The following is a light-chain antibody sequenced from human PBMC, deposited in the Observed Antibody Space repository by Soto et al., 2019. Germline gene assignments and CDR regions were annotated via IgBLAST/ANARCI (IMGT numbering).Light chain of an antibody. J-gene: IGKJ2*01. V-gene: IGKV3-20*01. CDR1: QSVTSSF. CDR2: GAS. Sequence: ETVLTQSPGTLSLSPGERATLSCRASQSVTSSFLAWYQQKPGQAPRLLIYGASSRATGIPGRFSGSGSGADCSLTISRLEPEDFAVYYCQQYGNSPQTFGQGTRLEIK. CDR3: QQYGNSPQT.